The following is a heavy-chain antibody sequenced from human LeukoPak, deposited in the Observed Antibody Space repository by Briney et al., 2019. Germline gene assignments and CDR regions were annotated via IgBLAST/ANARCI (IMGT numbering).Heavy chain of an antibody. CDR1: GFTFSSYA. CDR3: TKYDFWSGYRDY. V-gene: IGHV4-39*01. J-gene: IGHJ4*02. Sequence: TGGSLRLSCAASGFTFSSYAMSWVRQPPGQGLEWIGSIYYGGTTYYNPSLRSRVTISVETSKNQFSLKLSSVTAADTAVYYCTKYDFWSGYRDYWGQGTLVTVSS. CDR2: IYYGGTT. D-gene: IGHD3-3*01.